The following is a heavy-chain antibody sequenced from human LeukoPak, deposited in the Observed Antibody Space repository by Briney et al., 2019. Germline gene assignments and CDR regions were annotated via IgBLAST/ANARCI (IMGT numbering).Heavy chain of an antibody. CDR1: GGSISNYY. J-gene: IGHJ4*02. D-gene: IGHD3-3*01. V-gene: IGHV4-59*08. Sequence: SETLSLTCTVSGGSISNYYWSWIRQPPEKGLEWIGYIYYSGSTNYNPSLKSRLTISVDTSKNQFSLKLSSVTAADTAVYYCARTITIFGALGYFDYWGQGTLVTVSS. CDR3: ARTITIFGALGYFDY. CDR2: IYYSGST.